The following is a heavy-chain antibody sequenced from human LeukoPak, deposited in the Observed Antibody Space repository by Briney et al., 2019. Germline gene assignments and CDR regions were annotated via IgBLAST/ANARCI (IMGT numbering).Heavy chain of an antibody. Sequence: TGGSLRPSCAASGFTFSSYSMNWVRQAPGKGLEWVSYISSSSSTIYYADSVKGRFTISRDNAKNSLYLQMNSLRAEDTAVYYCARDWMVRGVITNWFDPWGQGTLVTVSS. J-gene: IGHJ5*02. D-gene: IGHD3-10*01. V-gene: IGHV3-48*01. CDR1: GFTFSSYS. CDR3: ARDWMVRGVITNWFDP. CDR2: ISSSSSTI.